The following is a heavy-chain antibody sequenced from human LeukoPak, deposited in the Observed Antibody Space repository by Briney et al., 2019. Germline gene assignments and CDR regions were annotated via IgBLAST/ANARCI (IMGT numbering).Heavy chain of an antibody. D-gene: IGHD6-13*01. CDR2: MSGSGGST. CDR3: AKGGIAAAGTAFDY. V-gene: IGHV3-23*01. J-gene: IGHJ4*02. CDR1: GFTFSSYA. Sequence: PGGSLRLSCAASGFTFSSYAMSWVRQAPGKGLGWVSAMSGSGGSTYYAGSVKGRFTISRDNSKNTLYLQMNSLRAEDTAVYYCAKGGIAAAGTAFDYWGQGTLVTVSS.